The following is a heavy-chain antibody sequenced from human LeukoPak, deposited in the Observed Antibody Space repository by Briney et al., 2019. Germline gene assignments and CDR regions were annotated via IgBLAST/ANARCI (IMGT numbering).Heavy chain of an antibody. V-gene: IGHV3-30-3*01. CDR1: GFTFSSYA. J-gene: IGHJ5*02. D-gene: IGHD5-12*01. Sequence: PGRSLRLSCAASGFTFSSYAMHWVRQAPGKGLEWVAVISYDGSNKYYADSVKGRFTISRDNSKNTLYLQMNSLRAEDTAVYYCARDLRVFGGYAGRGFDPWGQGTLVTVSS. CDR2: ISYDGSNK. CDR3: ARDLRVFGGYAGRGFDP.